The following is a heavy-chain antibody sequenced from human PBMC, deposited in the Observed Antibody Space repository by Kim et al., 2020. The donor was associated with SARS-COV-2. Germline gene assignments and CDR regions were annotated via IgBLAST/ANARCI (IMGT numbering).Heavy chain of an antibody. CDR3: ARDPSSYCSGGSRWACSPNDAFDI. CDR2: IYTSGST. Sequence: SETLSLTCTVSGGSISSYYWSWIRQPAGKGLEWIGRIYTSGSTNYNPSLKSRVTMSVDTSKNQFSLKLSSVTAADTAVYYCARDPSSYCSGGSRWACSPNDAFDIWGQGTMVTVSS. J-gene: IGHJ3*02. V-gene: IGHV4-4*07. D-gene: IGHD2-15*01. CDR1: GGSISSYY.